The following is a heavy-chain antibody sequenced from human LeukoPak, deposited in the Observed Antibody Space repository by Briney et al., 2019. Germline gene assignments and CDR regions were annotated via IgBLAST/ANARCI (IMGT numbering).Heavy chain of an antibody. V-gene: IGHV1-46*01. CDR3: ARGQLGPTSAPFDS. CDR1: GYTFIDCY. D-gene: IGHD1-26*01. J-gene: IGHJ4*02. CDR2: INPAGGST. Sequence: ASVKVSCKTSGYTFIDCYLHWVRQAPGQSFEYMGIINPAGGSTSYHHKFQGRVTMTREASTTTIYMELSSLTFEDTAVYYCARGQLGPTSAPFDSWGQGTLVTVSS.